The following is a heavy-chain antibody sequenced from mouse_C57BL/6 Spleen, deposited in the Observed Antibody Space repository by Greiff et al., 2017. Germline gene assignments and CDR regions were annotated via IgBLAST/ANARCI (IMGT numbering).Heavy chain of an antibody. J-gene: IGHJ4*01. V-gene: IGHV1-81*01. CDR1: GYTFTSYG. D-gene: IGHD2-4*01. CDR2: IYPRSGNT. Sequence: VMLVESGAELARPGASVQLSCKASGYTFTSYGISWVKQRTGQGLEWIGEIYPRSGNTYYNEKFKGKATLTADKSSSTAYMELRSLTSEDSAVYFCARLRDDYDDGYYSMDYWGQGTSVTVSS. CDR3: ARLRDDYDDGYYSMDY.